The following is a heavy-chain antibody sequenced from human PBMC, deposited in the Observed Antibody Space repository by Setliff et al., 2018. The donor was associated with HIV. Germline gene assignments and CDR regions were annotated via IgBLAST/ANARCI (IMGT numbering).Heavy chain of an antibody. D-gene: IGHD3-10*01. Sequence: SETLSLTCTVSGDSINSGNYYWSWIRQHPGKGLEWIGYIYYSGSTYYSPSLKSRVTISEDTSKNQFSLQMNSLRAEDTAVYYCARIEASYYFDTWGQGTLVTVS. CDR1: GDSINSGNYY. CDR3: ARIEASYYFDT. J-gene: IGHJ4*02. CDR2: IYYSGST. V-gene: IGHV4-31*03.